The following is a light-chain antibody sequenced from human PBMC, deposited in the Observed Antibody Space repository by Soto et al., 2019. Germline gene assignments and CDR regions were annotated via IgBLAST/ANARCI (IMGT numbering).Light chain of an antibody. CDR1: QSISPY. CDR2: GAS. CDR3: HQSFSTPYT. Sequence: DIQMTQSPSSLSASVGDRVTITCRASQSISPYLSWYQQNPGKAPKLLITGASTLQGGVPSRFSGSGSGTDFALTISSLQPEDFATYFCHQSFSTPYTFGQGTKLEIK. V-gene: IGKV1-39*01. J-gene: IGKJ2*01.